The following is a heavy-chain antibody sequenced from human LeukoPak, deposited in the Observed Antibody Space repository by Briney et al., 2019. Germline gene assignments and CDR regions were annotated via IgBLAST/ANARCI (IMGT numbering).Heavy chain of an antibody. CDR2: IYPRDGST. Sequence: GASVKVSCKASGYTFTSNYIHWVRQAPGQGLEWMGTIYPRDGSTSYAQKFQGRVTVTRDTSTSTVHMELSGLRSEDTAVYYCARDQEGFDYWGQGTLATVSS. V-gene: IGHV1-46*01. CDR1: GYTFTSNY. J-gene: IGHJ4*02. CDR3: ARDQEGFDY.